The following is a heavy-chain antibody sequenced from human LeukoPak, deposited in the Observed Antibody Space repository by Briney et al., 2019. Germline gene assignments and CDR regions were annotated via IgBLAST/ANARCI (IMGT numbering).Heavy chain of an antibody. J-gene: IGHJ4*02. CDR2: ISSSSSYI. D-gene: IGHD3-9*01. CDR1: GFTFSSYS. Sequence: GGSLRLSCAASGFTFSSYSMNWVRQAPGKGLAWVSSISSSSSYIYYADSVKGRFTISRDNAKNSLYLQMNSLRAEDTAVYYCARAFTSYDILTGYYPWGQGTLVTVSS. V-gene: IGHV3-21*01. CDR3: ARAFTSYDILTGYYP.